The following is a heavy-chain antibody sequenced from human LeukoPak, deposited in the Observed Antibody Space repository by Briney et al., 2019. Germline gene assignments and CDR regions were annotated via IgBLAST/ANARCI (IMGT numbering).Heavy chain of an antibody. CDR2: INTDGSST. CDR1: GFTFSSYW. D-gene: IGHD7-27*01. V-gene: IGHV3-74*01. CDR3: AREITTNGGRYFDY. J-gene: IGHJ4*02. Sequence: GGSLRLSCAASGFTFSSYWMHWVRQAPGKGLVWVSRINTDGSSTNYADSVKGRFTMSRDNAKNTLYLQMNSLRAEDTAVYSSAREITTNGGRYFDYWGQGTLVTVSS.